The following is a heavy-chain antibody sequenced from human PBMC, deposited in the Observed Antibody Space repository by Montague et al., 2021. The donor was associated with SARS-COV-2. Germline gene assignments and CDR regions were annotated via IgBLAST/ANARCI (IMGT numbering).Heavy chain of an antibody. J-gene: IGHJ4*02. CDR1: SASMRSYY. Sequence: SETLSLTCSVSSASMRSYYWTWGRQSPEKGLQWLGYTYYSGSTSYDPSLKSRLTMTVDTSKNQFTLRLMSVTAADSAVYYCDRVEGVIVGITHFDYGGQGLPVTVSS. CDR2: TYYSGST. V-gene: IGHV4-59*13. CDR3: DRVEGVIVGITHFDY. D-gene: IGHD2-21*01.